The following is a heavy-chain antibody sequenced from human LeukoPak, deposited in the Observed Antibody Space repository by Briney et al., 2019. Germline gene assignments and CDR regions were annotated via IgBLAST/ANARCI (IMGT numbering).Heavy chain of an antibody. Sequence: SETLSLTCTVSGGSISSYYWSWIRQPPGKGLEWIGYIYYSGTTNYNPSLKSRVTISVDTSKNQFSLKVNSVTAADTAVYYCARSTTYGSIFYGMDVWGQGTTVTVSS. V-gene: IGHV4-59*08. CDR3: ARSTTYGSIFYGMDV. D-gene: IGHD3-10*01. CDR2: IYYSGTT. CDR1: GGSISSYY. J-gene: IGHJ6*02.